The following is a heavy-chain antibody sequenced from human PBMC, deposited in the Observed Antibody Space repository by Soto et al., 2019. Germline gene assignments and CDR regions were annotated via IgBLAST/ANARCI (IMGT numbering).Heavy chain of an antibody. CDR2: INISNGNT. CDR1: GYTFTSYD. V-gene: IGHV1-3*04. CDR3: ARDTDLTLVTTLDY. Sequence: GASVKVSCKASGYTFTSYDINWVRQATGQRLECMGWINISNGNTEYSQNFQGRVTMTRDTSASTAYMELSSLRSEDTAVYYCARDTDLTLVTTLDYWGQGTPVTVSS. J-gene: IGHJ4*02. D-gene: IGHD4-17*01.